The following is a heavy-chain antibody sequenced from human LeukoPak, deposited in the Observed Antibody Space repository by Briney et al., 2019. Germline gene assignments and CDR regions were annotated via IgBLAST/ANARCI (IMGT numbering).Heavy chain of an antibody. J-gene: IGHJ5*02. Sequence: SEALSLTCTVSGGSISSYYWSWIRQPPGKGLEWIGYIYYSGSTNYNPSLKSRVTISVDTSKNLFSLKLSSVTAADTAVYYCARDAYYYYGSGSYGREGWFDPWGQGTLVTVSS. V-gene: IGHV4-59*01. CDR2: IYYSGST. CDR3: ARDAYYYYGSGSYGREGWFDP. D-gene: IGHD3-10*01. CDR1: GGSISSYY.